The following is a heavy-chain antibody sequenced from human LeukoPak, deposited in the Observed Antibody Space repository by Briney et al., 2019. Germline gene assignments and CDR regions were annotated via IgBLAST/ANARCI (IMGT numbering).Heavy chain of an antibody. J-gene: IGHJ5*02. CDR1: GFTISNYA. V-gene: IGHV3-30*18. CDR3: AKGAGWYANGWSPPNEIGP. CDR2: ISYDGSNR. D-gene: IGHD2-15*01. Sequence: GGSLRLSCGGTGFTISNYAIHWVRQAPGKGLEWVSYISYDGSNRYYINSVRGRFTISRDNSNNTVHLQMNSLRTEDTGVYYCAKGAGWYANGWSPPNEIGPWGQGTLVIVSS.